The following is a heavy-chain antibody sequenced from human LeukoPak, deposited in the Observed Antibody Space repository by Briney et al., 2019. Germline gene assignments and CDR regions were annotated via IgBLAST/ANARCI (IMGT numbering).Heavy chain of an antibody. CDR2: INHSGST. V-gene: IGHV4-34*01. J-gene: IGHJ5*02. CDR1: GGSFSGYY. Sequence: SETLSLTCAVYGGSFSGYYWSWIRQPPGKGLEWIGEINHSGSTNYNPSLKSRVTISVGTSKNQFSLKLSSVTAADTAVYYCARDAYNWNVDAFDPWGQGTLVTVSS. CDR3: ARDAYNWNVDAFDP. D-gene: IGHD1-20*01.